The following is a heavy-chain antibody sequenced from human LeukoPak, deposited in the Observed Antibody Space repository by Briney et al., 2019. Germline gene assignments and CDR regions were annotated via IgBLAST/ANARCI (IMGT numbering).Heavy chain of an antibody. J-gene: IGHJ4*02. CDR1: GYTFTGYY. Sequence: ASVKVSCKASGYTFTGYYMHWVRQAPGQGLEWMGWINPNSGGTNYAKKFQGRVTMTRDTSISTAYMELSRLRSDDTAVYYCAREGVGYYYDSSGYGKDYWGQGTLVTVSS. D-gene: IGHD3-22*01. CDR3: AREGVGYYYDSSGYGKDY. V-gene: IGHV1-2*02. CDR2: INPNSGGT.